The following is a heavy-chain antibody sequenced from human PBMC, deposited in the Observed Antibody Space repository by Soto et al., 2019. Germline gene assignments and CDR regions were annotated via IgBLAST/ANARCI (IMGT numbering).Heavy chain of an antibody. V-gene: IGHV1-8*01. D-gene: IGHD3-10*01. J-gene: IGHJ6*02. Sequence: ASVKVSCKASGYTFTSYDINWVRQATGQGLEWMGWMNPNSGNTGYAQKFQGRVNMTRNTPISTAYMELSSLRSEDTAVYYCARDRMVRGVNYGMDVWGQGTTVTGSS. CDR2: MNPNSGNT. CDR3: ARDRMVRGVNYGMDV. CDR1: GYTFTSYD.